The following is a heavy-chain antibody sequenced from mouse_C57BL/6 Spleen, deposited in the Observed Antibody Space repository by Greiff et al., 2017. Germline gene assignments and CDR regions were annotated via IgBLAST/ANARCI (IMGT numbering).Heavy chain of an antibody. Sequence: VQLQQSGPELVKPGASVKMSCKASGYTFTDYNMHWVKQSHGKSLEWIGYINPNNGGTSYNQKFKGKATLTVNKSSSTAYMELRILTSEDSAVYYCARSEITTVVRCYFDYWGQGTTLTVSS. CDR3: ARSEITTVVRCYFDY. CDR1: GYTFTDYN. J-gene: IGHJ2*01. CDR2: INPNNGGT. V-gene: IGHV1-22*01. D-gene: IGHD1-1*01.